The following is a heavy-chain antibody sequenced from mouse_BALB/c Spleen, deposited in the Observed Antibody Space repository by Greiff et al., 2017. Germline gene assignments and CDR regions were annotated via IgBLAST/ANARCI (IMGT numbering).Heavy chain of an antibody. CDR2: ISSGGIT. D-gene: IGHD1-1*01. CDR3: ARGLFTTVGPFDY. CDR1: GFTFSSYA. J-gene: IGHJ2*01. Sequence: EVKLVESGGGLVKPGGSLKLSCAASGFTFSSYAMSWVRQTPEKRLEWVASISSGGITYYPDSVKGRFTISRDIARNILYLQMSSLRSEDTAMYYCARGLFTTVGPFDYWGQGTTLTVSS. V-gene: IGHV5-6-5*01.